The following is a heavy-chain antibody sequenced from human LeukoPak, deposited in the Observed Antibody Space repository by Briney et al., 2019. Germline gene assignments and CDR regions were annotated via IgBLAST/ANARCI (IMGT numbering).Heavy chain of an antibody. D-gene: IGHD6-13*01. CDR1: GXTFTTYY. V-gene: IGHV3-11*06. Sequence: PGGSLRLSCAASGXTFTTYYMSWIRQAPGKGLEWVSYISTTSSYTNYADSVKGRFTISRDNAKNSVFLQMNSLRAEDTAVYYCARGPYSSNWYVDYWGQGTLVTVAS. CDR2: ISTTSSYT. J-gene: IGHJ4*02. CDR3: ARGPYSSNWYVDY.